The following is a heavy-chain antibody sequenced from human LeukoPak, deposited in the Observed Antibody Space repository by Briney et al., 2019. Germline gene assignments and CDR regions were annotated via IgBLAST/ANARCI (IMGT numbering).Heavy chain of an antibody. CDR1: GFTFSSYA. J-gene: IGHJ4*02. Sequence: GGSLRLSCAASGFTFSSYAMSWVRQAPGKGLEWVSAISGSGGSTYYADSVKGRFTISRDNSKNTLYLQMNSLRAEDTAVYYCAKVLSRVLHYITGTHGVFDYWGQGTLVTVSS. CDR3: AKVLSRVLHYITGTHGVFDY. V-gene: IGHV3-23*01. CDR2: ISGSGGST. D-gene: IGHD1-7*01.